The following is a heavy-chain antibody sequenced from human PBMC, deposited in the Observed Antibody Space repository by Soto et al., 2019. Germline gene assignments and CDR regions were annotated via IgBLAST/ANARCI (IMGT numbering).Heavy chain of an antibody. D-gene: IGHD1-26*01. J-gene: IGHJ4*02. CDR3: ARDGGRHSGGIDY. CDR2: IIPIFGTA. CDR1: GGTFSSYS. Sequence: QVQLVQSGAEVKKPGSSVKVSCKASGGTFSSYSINWVLQAPGQGLEWMGEIIPIFGTANYAQKFRGRVTITADESTSTAYMELSSLRSEDTAVYYCARDGGRHSGGIDYWGQGTLVTVSS. V-gene: IGHV1-69*01.